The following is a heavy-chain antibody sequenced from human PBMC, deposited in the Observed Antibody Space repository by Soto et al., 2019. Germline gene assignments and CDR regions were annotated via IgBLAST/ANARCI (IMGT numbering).Heavy chain of an antibody. J-gene: IGHJ4*02. D-gene: IGHD6-19*01. V-gene: IGHV1-18*01. Sequence: ASVKVSCKASGYTFTSYGISWVRQAPGQGLEWMGWISAYNGNTNYAQKLQGRVTMTTDTSTSTAYMELRSLRSDDTAVYYCARDPAFGYSSGWYTGYWGQGTLVTVSS. CDR3: ARDPAFGYSSGWYTGY. CDR1: GYTFTSYG. CDR2: ISAYNGNT.